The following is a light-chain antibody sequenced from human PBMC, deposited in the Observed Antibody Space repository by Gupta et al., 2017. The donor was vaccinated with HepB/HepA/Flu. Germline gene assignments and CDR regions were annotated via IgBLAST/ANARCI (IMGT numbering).Light chain of an antibody. Sequence: MMTQSPDSLAVSFRERATLDCKSSQNLLYSANNKNYLAWYQQNPGQPPRLLIYWASSRESGIPDRFRGSGSGTDFTLTISSLEAEDVAVYYCQQYYSSLWTFGRGTKVEIK. CDR3: QQYYSSLWT. CDR1: QNLLYSANNKNY. J-gene: IGKJ1*01. CDR2: WAS. V-gene: IGKV4-1*01.